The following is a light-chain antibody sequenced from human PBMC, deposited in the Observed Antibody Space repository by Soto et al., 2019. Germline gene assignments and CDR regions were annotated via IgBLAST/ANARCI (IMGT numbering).Light chain of an antibody. V-gene: IGKV1-6*01. Sequence: AIPMTQSPSSLSASVGDRVTITCRASQDIKNDLGWYQQKPGKAPKILICGASSLQSGVPSRFSGSGSGTDFTLTISSLQTEDFAAYYCLQDYSYPFTFGQGTNLEIK. CDR2: GAS. CDR3: LQDYSYPFT. CDR1: QDIKND. J-gene: IGKJ2*01.